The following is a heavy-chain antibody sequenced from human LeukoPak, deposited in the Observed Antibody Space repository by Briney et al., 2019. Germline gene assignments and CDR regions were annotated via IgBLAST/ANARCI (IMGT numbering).Heavy chain of an antibody. V-gene: IGHV4-30-2*01. Sequence: SETLSLTCTVSGGSISSGGYYWSWIRQPPGKGLEWIGYIYHSGSTYYNPSLKSRVTISVDRSKNQFSLKLSSVTAADTAVYYCARSIAVAGTRAFDIWGQGTMDTVSS. J-gene: IGHJ3*02. D-gene: IGHD6-19*01. CDR2: IYHSGST. CDR3: ARSIAVAGTRAFDI. CDR1: GGSISSGGYY.